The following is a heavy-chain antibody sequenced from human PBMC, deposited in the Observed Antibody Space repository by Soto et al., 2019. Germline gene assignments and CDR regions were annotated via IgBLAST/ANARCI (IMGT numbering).Heavy chain of an antibody. Sequence: PSETLSLTCTVSGGSISSYYWSWIRQPPGKGLEWIGYIYYSGSTNYNPSLKSRVTISVDTSKNQFSLKLSSVTAADTAVYYRARGSSTNYYYYYYMDVWGKGTTVTVSS. J-gene: IGHJ6*03. CDR3: ARGSSTNYYYYYYMDV. D-gene: IGHD2-2*01. V-gene: IGHV4-59*01. CDR1: GGSISSYY. CDR2: IYYSGST.